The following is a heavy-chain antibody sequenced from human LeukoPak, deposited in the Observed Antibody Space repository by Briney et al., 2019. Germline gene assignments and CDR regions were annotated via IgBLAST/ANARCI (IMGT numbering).Heavy chain of an antibody. V-gene: IGHV3-23*01. CDR3: AKGAYGVGGALDY. CDR1: GFTFSSYS. J-gene: IGHJ4*02. Sequence: GGSLRLSCAASGFTFSSYSMNWVRQAPGKRLEYVSGITAGGGNTYYADSLKGRFTISRDDSKYTVFLQMNSLRVEDTAVYYCAKGAYGVGGALDYWGRGSLVTVSS. CDR2: ITAGGGNT. D-gene: IGHD2-21*01.